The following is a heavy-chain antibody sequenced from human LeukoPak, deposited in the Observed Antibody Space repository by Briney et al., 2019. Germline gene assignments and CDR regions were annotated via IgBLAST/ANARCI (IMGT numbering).Heavy chain of an antibody. J-gene: IGHJ6*02. CDR1: GFGFSSYA. Sequence: GGSLRLSCEASGFGFSSYAMNWVRQAPGKGLEWVAVISYDGSNKYYADSVKGRFTISRDNSKNTLYLQMNSLRAEDTAVYYCAKDLYYGSGPYYGMDVWGQGTTVTVSS. CDR3: AKDLYYGSGPYYGMDV. CDR2: ISYDGSNK. D-gene: IGHD3-10*01. V-gene: IGHV3-30*18.